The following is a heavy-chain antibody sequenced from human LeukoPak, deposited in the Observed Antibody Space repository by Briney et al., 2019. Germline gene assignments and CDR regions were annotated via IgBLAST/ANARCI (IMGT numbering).Heavy chain of an antibody. V-gene: IGHV1-2*02. CDR3: ARGNVLLWFRELFAGDWFDP. CDR2: INPNSGGT. J-gene: IGHJ5*02. CDR1: GYTFTGYY. Sequence: ASVKVSCKASGYTFTGYYMHWVRQAPGQGLEWMGWINPNSGGTDYAQKFQGRVTMTRDTSISTAYMELSRLRSDDTAVYYCARGNVLLWFRELFAGDWFDPWGQGTLVTVSS. D-gene: IGHD3-10*01.